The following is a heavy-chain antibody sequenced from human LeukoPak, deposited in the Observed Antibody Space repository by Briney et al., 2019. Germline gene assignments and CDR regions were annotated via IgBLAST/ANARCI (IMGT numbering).Heavy chain of an antibody. J-gene: IGHJ3*02. V-gene: IGHV3-30*03. CDR1: GFTFTHYG. CDR2: ISWDGSSK. Sequence: GKSLTLSCAASGFTFTHYGVHWVRQAPGKGLEWVAVISWDGSSKNYEDSVKGRFTISRDNSKHTLYLQMSYLRVDDTAVYYCTTFDMWGQGTMVTVSS. CDR3: TTFDM.